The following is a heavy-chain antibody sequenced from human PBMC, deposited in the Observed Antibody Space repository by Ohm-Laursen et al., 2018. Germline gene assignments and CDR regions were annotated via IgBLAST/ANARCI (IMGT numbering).Heavy chain of an antibody. J-gene: IGHJ4*02. D-gene: IGHD1-26*01. Sequence: SLRLSCTASGFTFDDYAMHWVRQAPGKGLEWVSGITWNRGTITYADSVKGRFTISRDNAKNSLYLQMNSLRAEDTALYYCAKMVGAWDFFDYWGQGTLVTVSS. CDR1: GFTFDDYA. V-gene: IGHV3-9*01. CDR3: AKMVGAWDFFDY. CDR2: ITWNRGTI.